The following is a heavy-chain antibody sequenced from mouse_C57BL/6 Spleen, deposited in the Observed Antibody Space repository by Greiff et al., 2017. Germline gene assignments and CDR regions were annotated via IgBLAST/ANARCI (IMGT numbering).Heavy chain of an antibody. D-gene: IGHD1-1*01. J-gene: IGHJ2*01. CDR2: INPGSGGT. CDR1: GYAFTNYL. CDR3: ARSDTTVVAGDFDY. Sequence: VQLQQSGAELVRPGTSVKVSCKASGYAFTNYLIEWVKQRPGQGLEWIGVINPGSGGTNYNEKFKGKATLTADKSSSTAYMQLSSLTSEDSAVYFCARSDTTVVAGDFDYWGQGTTLTVSS. V-gene: IGHV1-54*01.